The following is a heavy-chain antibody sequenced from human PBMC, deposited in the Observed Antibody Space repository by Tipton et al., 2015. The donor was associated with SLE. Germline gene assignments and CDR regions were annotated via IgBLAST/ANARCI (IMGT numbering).Heavy chain of an antibody. Sequence: TLSLTCTVSGGSISSHYWSWIRQAPGKGLEWIGYISNSETTNYNPSLKSRVTISVDTSKNQFYLMLSSVTAADTAIYYCVVCSPSSCSYFDYWGQGKLVTVSS. CDR2: ISNSETT. V-gene: IGHV4-59*11. D-gene: IGHD2-2*01. CDR1: GGSISSHY. CDR3: VVCSPSSCSYFDY. J-gene: IGHJ4*02.